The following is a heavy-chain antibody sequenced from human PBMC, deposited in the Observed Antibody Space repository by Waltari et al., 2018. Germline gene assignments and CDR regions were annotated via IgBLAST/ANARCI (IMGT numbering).Heavy chain of an antibody. J-gene: IGHJ4*02. D-gene: IGHD2-2*01. V-gene: IGHV4-4*02. Sequence: QVQLQESGPGLVKPSGTLSLTCAVSGGSISSSTWWSWVRQPPGKGLEWIGEIYHSGSTNYNPSLKSRVTISVDKSKNQFSLKLSSVTAADTAMYYCARGERAYCSSTSCYAVLDYWGQGTLVTVSS. CDR1: GGSISSSTW. CDR3: ARGERAYCSSTSCYAVLDY. CDR2: IYHSGST.